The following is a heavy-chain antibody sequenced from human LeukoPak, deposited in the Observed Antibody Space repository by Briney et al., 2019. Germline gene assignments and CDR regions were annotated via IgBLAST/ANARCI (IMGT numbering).Heavy chain of an antibody. CDR1: GGSISSSYY. D-gene: IGHD2-15*01. V-gene: IGHV4-59*01. CDR2: IYYTGNT. J-gene: IGHJ4*02. CDR3: ARDCSGGSCRFDY. Sequence: SETLSLTCTVSGGSISSSYYWSWIRQPPGKGLEWIGFIYYTGNTNYNPSLKSRVTISVDTSKNQFSLKLSSVTAADTAVYYCARDCSGGSCRFDYWGQGTLVTVSS.